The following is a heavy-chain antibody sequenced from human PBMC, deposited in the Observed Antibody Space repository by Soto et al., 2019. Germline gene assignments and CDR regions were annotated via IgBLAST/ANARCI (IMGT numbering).Heavy chain of an antibody. CDR1: GFTFNTYW. D-gene: IGHD6-25*01. V-gene: IGHV3-7*01. CDR2: IKEDGSEK. Sequence: EVQLVESGGDLVQPGGSLRLSCAASGFTFNTYWMSWVRQAPGKGLEWVANIKEDGSEKYYVDSVKGRFTISRDNAKNLLYLQMNSLAAGDTAMYYCARFTRRSSGDYWGQGTLVTVSS. J-gene: IGHJ4*02. CDR3: ARFTRRSSGDY.